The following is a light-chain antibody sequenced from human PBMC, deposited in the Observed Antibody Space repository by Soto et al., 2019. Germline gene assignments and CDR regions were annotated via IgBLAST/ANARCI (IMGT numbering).Light chain of an antibody. CDR2: AAS. CDR3: LQDYNYPPT. Sequence: AIQMTQSPSSLSASVGDIVTITCRASQGIRNDLGWYQQKPGKAPKLLIYAASSLQSGVPSSFSGSGSGTDFNLTISSLQPEDCATYYCLQDYNYPPTFGQGTKVEIK. J-gene: IGKJ1*01. V-gene: IGKV1-6*01. CDR1: QGIRND.